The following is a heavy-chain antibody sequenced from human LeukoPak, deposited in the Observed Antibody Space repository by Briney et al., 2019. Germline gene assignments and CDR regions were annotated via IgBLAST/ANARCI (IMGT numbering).Heavy chain of an antibody. J-gene: IGHJ5*02. D-gene: IGHD4-17*01. CDR3: ARGSWRFDYGDSGFDP. V-gene: IGHV3-30*04. CDR2: ISYDGSNK. Sequence: GGSQRLSCAASGFTFSSYAMHWVRQAPGKGLEWVAVISYDGSNKNYADSVKGRFTISRDNSKNTLYLQMNSLRAEDTAVYYCARGSWRFDYGDSGFDPWGQGTLVTVSS. CDR1: GFTFSSYA.